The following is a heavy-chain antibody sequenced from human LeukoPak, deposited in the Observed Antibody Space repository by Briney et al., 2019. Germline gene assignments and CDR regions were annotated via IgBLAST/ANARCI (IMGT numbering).Heavy chain of an antibody. D-gene: IGHD2-15*01. CDR1: GFTFSSYG. J-gene: IGHJ4*02. CDR2: ISGSGGST. V-gene: IGHV3-23*01. Sequence: PGGSLRLSCAASGFTFSSYGMSWVRQAPGKGLEWVSAISGSGGSTHYADSVKGRFTISRDNSKNTLYLQMNSLRAEDTAVYYCAKAGAVVVVAAKYFDYWGQGTLVTVSS. CDR3: AKAGAVVVVAAKYFDY.